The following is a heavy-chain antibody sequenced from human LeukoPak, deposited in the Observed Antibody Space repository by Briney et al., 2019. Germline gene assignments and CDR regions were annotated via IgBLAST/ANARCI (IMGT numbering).Heavy chain of an antibody. V-gene: IGHV3-23*01. Sequence: RPGGSLRLSCAASGFAFSSFAMHWVRQAPGKGLEWVSAISGSGGSTYYADSVKGRFTISRDNSKNTLYLQMNTLRAEDTAVYYCAKGAGGSYGLYYFDYWGQGALVTVSS. J-gene: IGHJ4*02. D-gene: IGHD3-10*01. CDR2: ISGSGGST. CDR1: GFAFSSFA. CDR3: AKGAGGSYGLYYFDY.